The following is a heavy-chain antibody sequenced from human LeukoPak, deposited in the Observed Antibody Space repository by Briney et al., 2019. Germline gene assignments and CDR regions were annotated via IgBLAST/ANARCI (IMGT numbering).Heavy chain of an antibody. CDR3: AKASGGYYDSSGLDY. CDR1: GFTFSNYA. V-gene: IGHV3-64*01. J-gene: IGHJ4*02. Sequence: GGSLRLSCAASGFTFSNYAMHWVRQAPGKGLEYVSAISSTGGRTYYANSVKGRFTISRDNAKNSLYLQMNSLRAEDTALYYCAKASGGYYDSSGLDYWGQGTLVTVSS. CDR2: ISSTGGRT. D-gene: IGHD3-22*01.